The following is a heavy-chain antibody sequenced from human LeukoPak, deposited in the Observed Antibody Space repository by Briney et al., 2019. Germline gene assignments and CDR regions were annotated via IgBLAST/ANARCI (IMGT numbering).Heavy chain of an antibody. CDR3: ARDLYYDFWSGYYRYNWFDP. CDR1: GGSFSGYY. D-gene: IGHD3-3*01. V-gene: IGHV4-34*01. J-gene: IGHJ5*02. Sequence: SETLSLTCAVYGGSFSGYYWSWIRQPPGKGLEWIGEINHSGSTNYNPSFKSRVTISVDTSKNQFSLKLSSVTAADTAVYYCARDLYYDFWSGYYRYNWFDPWGQGTLVTVSS. CDR2: INHSGST.